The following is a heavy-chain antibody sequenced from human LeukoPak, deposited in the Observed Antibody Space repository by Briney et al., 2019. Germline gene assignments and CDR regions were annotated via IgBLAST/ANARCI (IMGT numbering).Heavy chain of an antibody. Sequence: GESLKISCKASGYKFTNYWIGWVRQMPGKGLEWMTLIYPGDSETRYSPSFQGQVTISADRSIGTMYLQWSSLKASDTAIYYCARALRTGQGDYVPVLWGQGTLVIVSS. CDR1: GYKFTNYW. J-gene: IGHJ4*02. CDR3: ARALRTGQGDYVPVL. V-gene: IGHV5-51*01. D-gene: IGHD4-17*01. CDR2: IYPGDSET.